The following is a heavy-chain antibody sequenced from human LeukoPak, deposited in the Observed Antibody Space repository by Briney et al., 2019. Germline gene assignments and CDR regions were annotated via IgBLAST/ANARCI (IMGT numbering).Heavy chain of an antibody. CDR1: GFTFSSYG. CDR3: AKDRYYSSGWYYFDY. D-gene: IGHD6-19*01. V-gene: IGHV3-30*18. J-gene: IGHJ4*02. CDR2: ISYDGSNK. Sequence: SGGSLRLSCAASGFTFSSYGMHWVRQAPGKGLEWVAVISYDGSNKYYADSVKGRFTISRDNSKNTLYLQMNSLRAEDTAVYYCAKDRYYSSGWYYFDYWGQGTLVTVSS.